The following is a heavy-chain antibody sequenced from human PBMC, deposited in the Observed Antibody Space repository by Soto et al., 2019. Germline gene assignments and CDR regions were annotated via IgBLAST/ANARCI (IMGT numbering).Heavy chain of an antibody. Sequence: SETLSLTCTVSGGSISSGVYYWSWIRQHPGKGLEWIGYIYYSGSTYYNPSLKSRVTISVDTSKNQFSLKLSSVTAADTAVYYCARTAGYCSSTSCYGPNYYYGMDVWGQGTTVTVSS. CDR1: GGSISSGVYY. J-gene: IGHJ6*02. CDR3: ARTAGYCSSTSCYGPNYYYGMDV. V-gene: IGHV4-31*03. CDR2: IYYSGST. D-gene: IGHD2-2*03.